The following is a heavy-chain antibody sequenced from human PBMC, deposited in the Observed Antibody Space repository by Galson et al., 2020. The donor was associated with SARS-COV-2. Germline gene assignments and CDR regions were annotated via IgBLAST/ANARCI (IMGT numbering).Heavy chain of an antibody. V-gene: IGHV3-23*01. CDR1: GFTFSSYA. Sequence: GGSLRLSCAASGFTFSSYAMSWVRQAPGKGLEWVSAISGSGGSTYYADSVKGRFTISRDNSKNTLYLQMNSLRAEDTAVYYCAKDGNEVLWFGELTYYYGMDVWGQGTTVTVSS. D-gene: IGHD3-10*01. CDR2: ISGSGGST. J-gene: IGHJ6*02. CDR3: AKDGNEVLWFGELTYYYGMDV.